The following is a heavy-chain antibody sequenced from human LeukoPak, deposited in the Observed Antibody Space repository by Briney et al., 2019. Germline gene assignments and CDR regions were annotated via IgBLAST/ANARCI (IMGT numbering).Heavy chain of an antibody. V-gene: IGHV1-69*04. CDR3: AREKGGGNPMAFDY. J-gene: IGHJ4*02. CDR1: GGTFSSYA. D-gene: IGHD4-23*01. CDR2: IIPILGIA. Sequence: SVKVSCKASGGTFSSYAISWVRQAPGQGLEWMGRIIPILGIANYAQEFQGRVTITADKSTSTAYMELSSLRSEDTAVYYCAREKGGGNPMAFDYWGQGTLVTVSS.